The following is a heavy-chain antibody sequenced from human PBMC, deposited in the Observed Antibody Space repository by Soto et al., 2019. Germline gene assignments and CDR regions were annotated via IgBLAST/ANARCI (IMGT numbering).Heavy chain of an antibody. CDR2: ISGSGGST. V-gene: IGHV3-23*01. CDR3: AQVGPSHGDPDQYYFDY. CDR1: GFTFSSYA. D-gene: IGHD4-17*01. Sequence: VQLLESGGGLVQPGGSLRLSCAASGFTFSSYAMSWVRQAPGKGLEWVSAISGSGGSTYYADSVKGRFTISRDNSKNALYLQMNSLRAEDTAVYYCAQVGPSHGDPDQYYFDYWGQGTLVTVSS. J-gene: IGHJ4*02.